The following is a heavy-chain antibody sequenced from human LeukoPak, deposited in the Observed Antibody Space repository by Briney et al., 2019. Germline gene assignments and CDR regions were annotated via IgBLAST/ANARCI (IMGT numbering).Heavy chain of an antibody. CDR3: VRDHYYSMDV. CDR1: GFSFSSTW. Sequence: GGSLRLSCAASGFSFSSTWMHWVRQAPGKGLVRVSRIHSDGSPTIYADSVRGRFTISRDNAKNTLYLQMNSLRADDTAIYYCVRDHYYSMDVWGKGTTVTVSS. J-gene: IGHJ6*03. CDR2: IHSDGSPT. V-gene: IGHV3-74*01.